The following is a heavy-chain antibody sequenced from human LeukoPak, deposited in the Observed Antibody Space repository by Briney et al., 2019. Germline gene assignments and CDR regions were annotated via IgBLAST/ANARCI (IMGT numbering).Heavy chain of an antibody. D-gene: IGHD2-2*01. CDR2: ISSSSSYI. Sequence: GGSLRLSCAASGFTFSSYSMNWVRQAPGKGLEWVSSISSSSSYIYYADSVKGRFTISRDNAKNSLYLQMNSLRAEDTAVYYWARDPVVVVPAVEGKKYDVYPWGQGTLVTVSS. CDR1: GFTFSSYS. CDR3: ARDPVVVVPAVEGKKYDVYP. V-gene: IGHV3-21*01. J-gene: IGHJ5*02.